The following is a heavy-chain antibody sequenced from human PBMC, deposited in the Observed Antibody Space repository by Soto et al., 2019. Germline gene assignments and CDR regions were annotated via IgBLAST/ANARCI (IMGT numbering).Heavy chain of an antibody. CDR3: ARDRGDYVPFDY. V-gene: IGHV3-33*01. J-gene: IGHJ4*02. D-gene: IGHD4-17*01. CDR2: IWYDGSNK. Sequence: QVQLVESGGGVVQPGRSLRLSCAASGFTFSSYGMYWVRQAPGKGLEWVAVIWYDGSNKYYADSVKGRFTISRDNAKNTLYLQMNSLRAEDTAVYYCARDRGDYVPFDYWGQGTLVTVSS. CDR1: GFTFSSYG.